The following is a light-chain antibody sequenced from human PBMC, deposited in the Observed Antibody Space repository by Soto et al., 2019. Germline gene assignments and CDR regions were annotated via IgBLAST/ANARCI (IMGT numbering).Light chain of an antibody. CDR3: QQYDNWPRT. J-gene: IGKJ1*01. V-gene: IGKV1-5*02. Sequence: IKMTQSPSTLSTYIGDRVTIICRASQTISEWLAWYQQKPGKAPKVLIYDASSLETGVPSRFSGSGSGTEFTLTISSLQPDDSATYYCQQYDNWPRTFGHGTKVEI. CDR2: DAS. CDR1: QTISEW.